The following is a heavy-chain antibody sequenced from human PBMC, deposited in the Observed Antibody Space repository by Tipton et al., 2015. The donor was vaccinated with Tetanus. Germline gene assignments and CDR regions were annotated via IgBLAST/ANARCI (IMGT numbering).Heavy chain of an antibody. CDR1: GGSVSNGSYY. J-gene: IGHJ3*02. D-gene: IGHD3-16*01. CDR3: ARSWGVWVTSIDAFDI. CDR2: IYYSGST. V-gene: IGHV4-39*01. Sequence: TLSLTCTVSGGSVSNGSYYWNWIRQPPGKGLEWIGHIYYSGSTDYNPSLKSRVAISVDTSKNQFSLKLSSVTAADTAVYYCARSWGVWVTSIDAFDIWGQGTKVAVSS.